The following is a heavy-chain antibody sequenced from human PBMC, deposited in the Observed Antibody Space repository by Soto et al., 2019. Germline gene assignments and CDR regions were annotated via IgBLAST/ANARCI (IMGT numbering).Heavy chain of an antibody. CDR3: ARDNNDFWSLYPLAFDY. V-gene: IGHV4-4*07. D-gene: IGHD3-3*01. CDR2: ISTSGHV. Sequence: LSLTCSVSGGSLSKYYWSWIRQPAGKGLEWIGRISTSGHVVSKVSLRSRLTMSVDMSNNHFSLKLTSVTAADTAVYYCARDNNDFWSLYPLAFDYWGQGALVTVSS. J-gene: IGHJ4*02. CDR1: GGSLSKYY.